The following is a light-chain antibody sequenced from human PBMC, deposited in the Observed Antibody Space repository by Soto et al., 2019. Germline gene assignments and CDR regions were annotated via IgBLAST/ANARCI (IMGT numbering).Light chain of an antibody. CDR1: SSNIGNNY. Sequence: QSVLTQSPSVSAAPGQKVTISCSGSSSNIGNNYVSWYQQLPGTAPKLLIYDDNKRPSGIPDRFSGSKSGTSATLGITGFQTGDEADYYCGSWDSSLSADVFGTGTKLTVL. CDR2: DDN. J-gene: IGLJ1*01. V-gene: IGLV1-51*01. CDR3: GSWDSSLSADV.